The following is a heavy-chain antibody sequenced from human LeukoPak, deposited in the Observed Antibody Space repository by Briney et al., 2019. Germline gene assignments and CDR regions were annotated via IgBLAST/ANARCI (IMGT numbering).Heavy chain of an antibody. CDR1: GFTFSSHA. J-gene: IGHJ4*02. D-gene: IGHD2-2*01. CDR3: VKDRYCSSTTCYANFDS. V-gene: IGHV3-64D*06. Sequence: GGSLTLSCSASGFTFSSHAMHWLRQPPGKGLDYVSVISGNGDSTYYVDSVRGRFTISRDNPKNTLYLQMSSLRAEDAAVYYCVKDRYCSSTTCYANFDSWGQGTLVTVSS. CDR2: ISGNGDST.